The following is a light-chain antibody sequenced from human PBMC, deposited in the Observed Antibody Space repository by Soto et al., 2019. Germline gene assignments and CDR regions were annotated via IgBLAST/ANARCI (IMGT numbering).Light chain of an antibody. V-gene: IGKV1-5*01. CDR1: QSISNW. CDR2: DVS. Sequence: DIQMTQSPSTRSASVGDRVTITCRASQSISNWLAWYQQKPGKAPTLLIYDVSRLESGVPSRFSGGGSGTEFTLTISSLQPDDFATYYCQQYNTYSTFGQGTRLEIK. CDR3: QQYNTYST. J-gene: IGKJ5*01.